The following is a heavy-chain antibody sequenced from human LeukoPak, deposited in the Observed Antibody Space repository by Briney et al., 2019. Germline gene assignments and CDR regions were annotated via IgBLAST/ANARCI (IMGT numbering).Heavy chain of an antibody. CDR2: INPDSGDT. D-gene: IGHD6-13*01. J-gene: IGHJ4*02. CDR1: EYTFSVYH. CDR3: ARVEDSSSWPVRY. V-gene: IGHV1-18*04. Sequence: GASVKVSCKASEYTFSVYHIHWVRQAPGQGLEWMAWINPDSGDTNYAQKLQGRVTMTTDTSTSTAYMELRSLRSDDTAVYYCARVEDSSSWPVRYWGQGTLVTVSS.